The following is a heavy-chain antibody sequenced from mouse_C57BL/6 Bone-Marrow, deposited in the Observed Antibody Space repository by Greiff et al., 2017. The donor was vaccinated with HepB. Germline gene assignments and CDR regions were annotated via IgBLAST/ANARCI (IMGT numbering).Heavy chain of an antibody. CDR2: IYPGGGYT. CDR1: GYTFTNYW. V-gene: IGHV1-63*01. J-gene: IGHJ2*01. Sequence: QVQLQQSGAELVRPGTSVKMSCKASGYTFTNYWIGWAKQRPGHGLEWIGDIYPGGGYTNYNEKFKGKATLTPDKSSSTAYMQFSSLTSEDSAIYYCARGPLLLRSFYYFDYWGQGTTLTVSS. D-gene: IGHD1-1*01. CDR3: ARGPLLLRSFYYFDY.